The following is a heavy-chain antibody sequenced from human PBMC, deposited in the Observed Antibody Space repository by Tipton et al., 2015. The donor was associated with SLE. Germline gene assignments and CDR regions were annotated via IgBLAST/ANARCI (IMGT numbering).Heavy chain of an antibody. CDR3: ARENSSGWSSYYYYGMDV. V-gene: IGHV4-34*01. J-gene: IGHJ6*02. CDR2: INHSGST. Sequence: TLSLTCAVYGGSFSGYYWSWIRQPPGKGLEWIGEINHSGSTNYNPSLKSRVTISVDTSKNQFSLKLSSVTAADTAVYYCARENSSGWSSYYYYGMDVWGQGTTVTVSS. D-gene: IGHD6-19*01. CDR1: GGSFSGYY.